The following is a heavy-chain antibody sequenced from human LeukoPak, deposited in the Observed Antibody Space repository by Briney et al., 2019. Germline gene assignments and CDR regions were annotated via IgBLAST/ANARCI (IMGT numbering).Heavy chain of an antibody. J-gene: IGHJ4*02. CDR1: GGSISSGGYY. D-gene: IGHD5-18*01. Sequence: SQTLSLTCTVSGGSISSGGYYWSWIRQHPGKGLEWIGYIYYSGSTYYNPSLKSRVTISVDTSKNQFSLKLSSVTAVDTAVYYCARTVDTAMVNYFDYWGQGTLVTVSS. CDR2: IYYSGST. V-gene: IGHV4-31*03. CDR3: ARTVDTAMVNYFDY.